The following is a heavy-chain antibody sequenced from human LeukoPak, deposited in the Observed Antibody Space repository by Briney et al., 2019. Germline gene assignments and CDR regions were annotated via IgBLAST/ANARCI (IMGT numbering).Heavy chain of an antibody. D-gene: IGHD3-22*01. V-gene: IGHV3-9*01. CDR2: ISWNSGSI. CDR1: GFTFDDYA. Sequence: PGRSLRLSCAASGFTFDDYAMHWVRHAPGKGLEWVSGISWNSGSIGYADSVKGRFTISRDNAKNSLYLQMNSLRAEDTALYYCAKELTYCYDSSGYAGPFDYWGQGTLVSVSS. J-gene: IGHJ4*02. CDR3: AKELTYCYDSSGYAGPFDY.